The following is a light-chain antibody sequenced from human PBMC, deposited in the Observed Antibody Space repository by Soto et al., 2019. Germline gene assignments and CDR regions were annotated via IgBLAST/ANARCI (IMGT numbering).Light chain of an antibody. Sequence: DIQMTQSPSSLSASVGDRVTITCRASQSISSALNWYQQKPGKAPKLLIYAASSLQSGVPSRFSGSGSGTDFTLTISSLQPEDFATYYCQQSNSNPRTFGQGTKVEIK. J-gene: IGKJ1*01. V-gene: IGKV1-39*01. CDR3: QQSNSNPRT. CDR1: QSISSA. CDR2: AAS.